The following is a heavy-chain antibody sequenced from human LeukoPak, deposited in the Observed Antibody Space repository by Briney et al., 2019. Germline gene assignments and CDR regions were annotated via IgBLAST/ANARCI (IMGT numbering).Heavy chain of an antibody. CDR3: ARLLGGYDYPSTYYFDY. V-gene: IGHV5-51*01. CDR2: IYPGDSDT. Sequence: HGESLKISCKGSGYSFTSYWIGWVRQMPGKGLEWTGIIYPGDSDTRYSPSFQGQVTISADKSISTAYLQWSSLKASDTAMYYCARLLGGYDYPSTYYFDYWGQGTLVTVSS. D-gene: IGHD5-12*01. J-gene: IGHJ4*02. CDR1: GYSFTSYW.